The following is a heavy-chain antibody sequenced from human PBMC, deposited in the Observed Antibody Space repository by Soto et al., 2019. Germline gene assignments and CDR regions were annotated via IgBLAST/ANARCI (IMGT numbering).Heavy chain of an antibody. V-gene: IGHV1-18*01. Sequence: ASVKVXCKXSGXTFTSYGISWVRQAPGQGLEWMGWISAYNGNTNYAQKLQGRVTMTTDTSTSTAYMELRSLRSDDTAVYYCARGIYCSGGSCYSVLDAFDIWGQGTMVTVSS. CDR3: ARGIYCSGGSCYSVLDAFDI. D-gene: IGHD2-15*01. J-gene: IGHJ3*02. CDR1: GXTFTSYG. CDR2: ISAYNGNT.